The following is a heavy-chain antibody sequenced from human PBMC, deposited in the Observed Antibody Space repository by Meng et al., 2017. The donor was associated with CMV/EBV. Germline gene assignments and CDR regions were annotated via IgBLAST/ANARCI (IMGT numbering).Heavy chain of an antibody. D-gene: IGHD2-8*01. CDR1: GFNSNAYW. Sequence: GESLKLPCVASGFNSNAYWMTWVRQVPGKALEWVANIKQDGTEKYYVPSVKGRFIISRANPKSSLYLQMNDLRVEDTAVYYCATTTNGCFDNWGQGALVTVSS. CDR3: ATTTNGCFDN. CDR2: IKQDGTEK. V-gene: IGHV3-7*01. J-gene: IGHJ4*02.